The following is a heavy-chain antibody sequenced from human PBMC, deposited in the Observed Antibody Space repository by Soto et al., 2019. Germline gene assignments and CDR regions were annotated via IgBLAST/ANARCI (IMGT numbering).Heavy chain of an antibody. CDR2: INSEGTGT. CDR1: GFTFSSYG. CDR3: VRDYDSSGYNSDY. V-gene: IGHV3-74*01. D-gene: IGHD3-22*01. Sequence: GGSLRLSCAASGFTFSSYGMHWVRQVPGKGLVWVSRINSEGTGTIYADSVKGRFTISRDNAKNTLYLQMNSLRAEDTAVYYCVRDYDSSGYNSDYWGQGTPVTVSS. J-gene: IGHJ4*02.